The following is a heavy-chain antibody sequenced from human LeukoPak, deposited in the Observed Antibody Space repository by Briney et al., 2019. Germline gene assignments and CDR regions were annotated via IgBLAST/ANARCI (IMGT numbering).Heavy chain of an antibody. V-gene: IGHV4-31*03. Sequence: SQTLSLTCTVSDGSINSGDYYWSWIRQHPGKGLEWIGYIYYSRSTHYNPSLQSRVTMSVDTSKNQFSLKLSSVTAADTAVYYCARDVVVIPTTRQGGYYYYMDDWGKGTTVTVSS. D-gene: IGHD2-2*01. J-gene: IGHJ6*03. CDR3: ARDVVVIPTTRQGGYYYYMDD. CDR1: DGSINSGDYY. CDR2: IYYSRST.